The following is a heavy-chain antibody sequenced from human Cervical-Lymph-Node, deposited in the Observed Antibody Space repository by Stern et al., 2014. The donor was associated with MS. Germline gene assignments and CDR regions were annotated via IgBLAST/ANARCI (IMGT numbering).Heavy chain of an antibody. V-gene: IGHV1-69*01. CDR3: ARVHCSGGSCCYYYGMDV. CDR1: GGTFSSYA. D-gene: IGHD2-15*01. Sequence: MQLVESGAEVKKPGSSVKVSCKASGGTFSSYAISWVRQAPGQGLEWMGGIIPIFGTANYAQKFQGRVTITADESTSTAYMELSSLRSEDTAVYYCARVHCSGGSCCYYYGMDVWGQGTTVTVSS. J-gene: IGHJ6*02. CDR2: IIPIFGTA.